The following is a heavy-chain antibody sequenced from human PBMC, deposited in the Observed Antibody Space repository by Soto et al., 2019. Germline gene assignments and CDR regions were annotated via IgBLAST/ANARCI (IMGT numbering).Heavy chain of an antibody. CDR3: ARGFRAAGTRWWFDP. D-gene: IGHD6-13*01. CDR1: GYTFTSYD. Sequence: QVQLVQSGAEVKKPGASVKVSCKASGYTFTSYDISWVRQAPGQGLEWMGWISAYNGNTNYAQKLQGRVTMTTDTSTSTASMELRSLRSDDPAVYYSARGFRAAGTRWWFDPWGQGPLVTVSS. J-gene: IGHJ5*02. CDR2: ISAYNGNT. V-gene: IGHV1-18*01.